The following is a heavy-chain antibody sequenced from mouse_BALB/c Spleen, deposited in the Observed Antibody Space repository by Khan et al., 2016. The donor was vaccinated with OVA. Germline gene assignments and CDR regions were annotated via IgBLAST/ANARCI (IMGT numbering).Heavy chain of an antibody. D-gene: IGHD2-2*01. CDR3: ARGYWYFDV. Sequence: QIQLVQSGPELKKPGETVKISCKASGYTFTNYGMNWVKQPPGKGLKWMGWINTYTGEPTYADDFKGRFAFSLETSAGTAYLQINNLKNEDTATYFCARGYWYFDVWGAGTTVTVSS. J-gene: IGHJ1*01. CDR2: INTYTGEP. CDR1: GYTFTNYG. V-gene: IGHV9-3-1*01.